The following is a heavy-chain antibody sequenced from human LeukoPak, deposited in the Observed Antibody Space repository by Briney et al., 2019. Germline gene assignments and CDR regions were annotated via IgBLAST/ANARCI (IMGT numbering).Heavy chain of an antibody. Sequence: GGSLRLFCTASGFTFGDYAMSWFRQAPGKGLEWVGFIRSKAYGGTTEYAASVKGRFTISRDDSKSIAYLQMNSLKTGDTAVYYCTREEQLTTAFGAFDIWGQGAMVTVS. CDR1: GFTFGDYA. CDR3: TREEQLTTAFGAFDI. J-gene: IGHJ3*02. CDR2: IRSKAYGGTT. D-gene: IGHD6-13*01. V-gene: IGHV3-49*03.